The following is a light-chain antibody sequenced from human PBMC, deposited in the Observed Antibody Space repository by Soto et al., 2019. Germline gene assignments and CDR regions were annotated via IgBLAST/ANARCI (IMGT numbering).Light chain of an antibody. V-gene: IGKV3-15*01. CDR2: AAS. CDR3: QQYNNWST. J-gene: IGKJ5*01. CDR1: LSVSSN. Sequence: EIVMTQSPATLSVSPGERATLSCRASLSVSSNLAWYQQKPGQAPRLLIYAASTRATGIPARFSGSGSGTEFTLTISSLQSEDFAVYYCQQYNNWSTFGQGTRLEIK.